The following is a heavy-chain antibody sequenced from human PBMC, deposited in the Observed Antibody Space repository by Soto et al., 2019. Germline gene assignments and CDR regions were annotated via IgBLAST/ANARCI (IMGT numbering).Heavy chain of an antibody. D-gene: IGHD5-18*01. CDR3: AREGDTAPGDY. J-gene: IGHJ4*02. CDR1: GGSISNSLYY. Sequence: SETLSLTCTVSGGSISNSLYYWGWIRQAPGKGLEYIGTIYFSGSTSYSPSLKSRVTISVDTSKNQFSLKLSSVTAADTAVYYCAREGDTAPGDYWGQGTLVTVSS. CDR2: IYFSGST. V-gene: IGHV4-39*07.